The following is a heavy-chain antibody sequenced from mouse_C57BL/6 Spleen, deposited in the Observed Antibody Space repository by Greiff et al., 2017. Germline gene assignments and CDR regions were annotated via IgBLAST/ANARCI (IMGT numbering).Heavy chain of an antibody. D-gene: IGHD1-1*01. V-gene: IGHV1-69*01. CDR2: IDPSDSYT. J-gene: IGHJ2*01. Sequence: QVQLQQPGAELVMPGASVKLSCKASGYTFTSYWMHWVKQRPGQGLEWIGEIDPSDSYTNYNQKFKGKSTFTVDKSSSTAYMQLSSLTSEDSAVYYCARAQGGLLPDYWGQGTTLTVSS. CDR3: ARAQGGLLPDY. CDR1: GYTFTSYW.